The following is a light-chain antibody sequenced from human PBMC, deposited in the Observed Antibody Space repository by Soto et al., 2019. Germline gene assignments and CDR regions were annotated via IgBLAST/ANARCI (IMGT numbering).Light chain of an antibody. V-gene: IGLV2-14*01. CDR2: EVS. CDR1: SSDVGAYNY. CDR3: QSYDSRLSAYV. J-gene: IGLJ1*01. Sequence: QSALTQPASVSGSPGQSITISCTGTSSDVGAYNYVSWYQQLPGKAPKLMIYEVSNRPSGVSSRFSGSKSGNTAPLTISGLQAEDEADYYCQSYDSRLSAYVFGTGTKVTVL.